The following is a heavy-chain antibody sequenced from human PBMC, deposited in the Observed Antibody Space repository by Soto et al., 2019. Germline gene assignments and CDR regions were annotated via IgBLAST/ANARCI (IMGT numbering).Heavy chain of an antibody. Sequence: GGSLRLSCAASGFTFSSDAMSWVRQAPGKGLEWVSAISGSGGSTYYADSVKGRFTISRDNSKNTLYLQMNSLRAEDTAVYYCAKEIDFWSGLYYFDYWGQGTLVTVSS. V-gene: IGHV3-23*01. CDR2: ISGSGGST. J-gene: IGHJ4*02. CDR1: GFTFSSDA. CDR3: AKEIDFWSGLYYFDY. D-gene: IGHD3-3*01.